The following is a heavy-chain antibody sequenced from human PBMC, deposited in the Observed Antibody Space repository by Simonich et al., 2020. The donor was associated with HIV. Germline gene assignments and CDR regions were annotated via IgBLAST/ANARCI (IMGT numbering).Heavy chain of an antibody. D-gene: IGHD2-15*01. J-gene: IGHJ5*02. CDR2: INHRGST. Sequence: QVQLQQWGAGLLKPSETLSLTCAVYGGSFSGYYWSWIRQSPGKGLEWIGEINHRGSTNYNPSLKMRVTISVDTSKNQFSLKLSSVTAADTAVYYCARRGGCGGGSCYSLWFDPWGQGTLVTVSS. V-gene: IGHV4-34*01. CDR1: GGSFSGYY. CDR3: ARRGGCGGGSCYSLWFDP.